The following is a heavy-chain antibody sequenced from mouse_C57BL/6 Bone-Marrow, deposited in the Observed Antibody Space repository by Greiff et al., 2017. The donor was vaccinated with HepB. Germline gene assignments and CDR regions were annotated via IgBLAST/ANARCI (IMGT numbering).Heavy chain of an antibody. V-gene: IGHV1-64*01. CDR2: IHPNSGST. CDR1: GYTFTSYW. Sequence: QVHVKQPGAELVKPGASVKLSCKASGYTFTSYWMHWVKQRPGQGLEWIGMIHPNSGSTNYNEKFKSKATLTVDKSSSTAYMQLSSLTSEDSAVYYCARLFVLFAYWGQGTLVTVSA. J-gene: IGHJ3*01. CDR3: ARLFVLFAY.